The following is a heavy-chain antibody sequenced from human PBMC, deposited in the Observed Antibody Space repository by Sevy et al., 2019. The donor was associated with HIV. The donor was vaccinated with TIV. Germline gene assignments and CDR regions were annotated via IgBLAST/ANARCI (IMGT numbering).Heavy chain of an antibody. D-gene: IGHD6-13*01. CDR2: ISGSGGST. V-gene: IGHV3-23*01. CDR1: GFTFSSYA. J-gene: IGHJ3*02. CDR3: ASSSWYGDAFDI. Sequence: RGSLRLSCAASGFTFSSYAMSWVRQAPGKGLEWVSAISGSGGSTYYADSVKGRFTISRDNSKNTLYLQMNSLRAEDTAVYYCASSSWYGDAFDIWGQGTMVTVSS.